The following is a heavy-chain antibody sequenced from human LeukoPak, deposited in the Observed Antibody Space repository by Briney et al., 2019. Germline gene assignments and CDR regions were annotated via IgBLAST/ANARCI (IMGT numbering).Heavy chain of an antibody. Sequence: SETLSLTCAASGYSISSGYYWGWIRQPPGKGLEWIGSIYHSGSTYYNPSLKSRVTISVDTSKNQFSLKLSSVTAADTAVYYCARVVPAAIFDPWGQGTLVTVSS. CDR3: ARVVPAAIFDP. CDR2: IYHSGST. CDR1: GYSISSGYY. V-gene: IGHV4-38-2*01. J-gene: IGHJ5*02. D-gene: IGHD2-2*02.